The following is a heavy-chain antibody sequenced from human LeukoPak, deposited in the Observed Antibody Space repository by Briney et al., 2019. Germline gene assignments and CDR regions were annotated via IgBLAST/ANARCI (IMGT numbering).Heavy chain of an antibody. CDR3: TRHNYDRSGYGAFDI. Sequence: GGSLRLSCAASGFTFSGSDIHWVRQASGKGLEWVGHIRSKTNNYATADAASVKGRFTFSRDDSKNTAYIQMNSLKTEDTAVYYCTRHNYDRSGYGAFDIWGQGTMVAVSS. CDR1: GFTFSGSD. V-gene: IGHV3-73*01. CDR2: IRSKTNNYAT. J-gene: IGHJ3*02. D-gene: IGHD3-22*01.